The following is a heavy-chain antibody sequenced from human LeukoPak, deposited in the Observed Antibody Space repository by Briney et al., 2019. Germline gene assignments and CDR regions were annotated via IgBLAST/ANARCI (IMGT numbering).Heavy chain of an antibody. J-gene: IGHJ6*02. CDR3: AADSRARYSYGYSSVRIYYYYGMDV. CDR2: INPNSGGT. CDR1: GYTFTGYY. Sequence: GASVKVSCKASGYTFTGYYMHWVRQAPGQGLEWMGWINPNSGGTNYAQKFQGRVTMTRDTSISTAYMELSRLRSDDTAVYYCAADSRARYSYGYSSVRIYYYYGMDVWGQGTTVTVSS. D-gene: IGHD5-18*01. V-gene: IGHV1-2*02.